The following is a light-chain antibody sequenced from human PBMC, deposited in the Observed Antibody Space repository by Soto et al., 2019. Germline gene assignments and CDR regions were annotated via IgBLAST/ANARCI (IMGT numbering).Light chain of an antibody. Sequence: QAVRADLASMCGTNRQSVTISCSGTSSDVGGYNSVSWYQQFPGKAPKLMIYDVTKRPSGVPDRFSGSKSGNTASLTISGLQAEDEADYYCCSYAASYTLVFGGGTKVTVL. J-gene: IGLJ2*01. CDR2: DVT. CDR3: CSYAASYTLV. CDR1: SSDVGGYNS. V-gene: IGLV2-11*01.